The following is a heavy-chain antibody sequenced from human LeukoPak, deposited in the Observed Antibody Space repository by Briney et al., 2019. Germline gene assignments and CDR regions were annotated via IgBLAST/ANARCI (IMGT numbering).Heavy chain of an antibody. CDR3: ARVWVLGYCSSTSCRAYLDY. Sequence: GGSLRLSCAASGFTVSSNYMSWVRQAPGKGLEWVSVIYSGGSTYYADSVKGRFTISRDNAKNSLYLQMNSLRAEDTAVYYCARVWVLGYCSSTSCRAYLDYWGQGALVTVSS. V-gene: IGHV3-66*01. J-gene: IGHJ4*02. CDR1: GFTVSSNY. CDR2: IYSGGST. D-gene: IGHD2-2*01.